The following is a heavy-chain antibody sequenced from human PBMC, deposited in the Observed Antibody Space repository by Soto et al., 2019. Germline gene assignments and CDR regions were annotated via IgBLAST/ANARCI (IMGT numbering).Heavy chain of an antibody. J-gene: IGHJ4*02. CDR2: IKQDGREK. D-gene: IGHD3-22*01. CDR1: GFTFSSYW. CDR3: ARVRYYDSRVGGDY. Sequence: EVQLVESGGGLVQPGGSLRLSCAASGFTFSSYWMSWVRQAPGKGLEWVANIKQDGREKYYVDSVKGRFTISRDNAEDSLYLQMNSLRAEDTAVYCCARVRYYDSRVGGDYWGQGTLVTVSS. V-gene: IGHV3-7*05.